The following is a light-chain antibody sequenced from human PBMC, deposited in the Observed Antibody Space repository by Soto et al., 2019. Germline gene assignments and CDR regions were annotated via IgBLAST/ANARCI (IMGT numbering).Light chain of an antibody. CDR2: AAS. V-gene: IGKV1-27*01. CDR3: QKYNIV. CDR1: QGISNY. J-gene: IGKJ1*01. Sequence: DIQMTQSPSSLSASVGDRVTITCRASQGISNYLAWYQQKPGKVPKLLIYAASTLQSGVPSRFSGSGSGTDFTLTISSLQPEDVATYYCQKYNIVFGQGTKVEIK.